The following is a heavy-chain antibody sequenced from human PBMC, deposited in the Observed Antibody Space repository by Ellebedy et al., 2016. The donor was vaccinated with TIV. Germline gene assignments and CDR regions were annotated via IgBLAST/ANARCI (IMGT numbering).Heavy chain of an antibody. V-gene: IGHV5-51*01. CDR1: GYSFTSYW. J-gene: IGHJ4*02. CDR2: IYPGDSDT. Sequence: GESLKISCKGSGYSFTSYWIGWVRQMPGKGLEWMGIIYPGDSDTRYSPSFQGQVTISADKSISTAYLQWSSLKASDTAMYYCARQEGSGSYFYYFDYWGQGTLVTVSS. D-gene: IGHD1-26*01. CDR3: ARQEGSGSYFYYFDY.